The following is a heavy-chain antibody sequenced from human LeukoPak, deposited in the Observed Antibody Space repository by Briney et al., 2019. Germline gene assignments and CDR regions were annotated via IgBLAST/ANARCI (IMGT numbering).Heavy chain of an antibody. J-gene: IGHJ4*02. D-gene: IGHD5-18*01. CDR1: GGSISSYY. CDR3: ARGYDY. Sequence: SETLSLTCTVSGGSISSYYWSWIRQPPGKGLEWIGYIYYSGSTNYNPSLKSRVTISVDTSKNQFSLKLSSVTAADTAVYYCARGYDYWGKGTLVTVSS. CDR2: IYYSGST. V-gene: IGHV4-59*01.